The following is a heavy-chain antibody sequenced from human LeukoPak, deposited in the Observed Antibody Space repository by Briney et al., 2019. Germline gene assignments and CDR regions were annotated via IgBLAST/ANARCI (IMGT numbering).Heavy chain of an antibody. Sequence: GGSLRLSCAASGFTVSSNYMSWVRQAPGKGPEWVSVIYSGGSTYYADSVKGRFTISRDNSMNTLWLQMNSLRVEDTAVYYCAKGSNFYASGSHFDVWGQGTLVTVSS. J-gene: IGHJ4*02. CDR2: IYSGGST. CDR3: AKGSNFYASGSHFDV. D-gene: IGHD3-10*01. CDR1: GFTVSSNY. V-gene: IGHV3-53*01.